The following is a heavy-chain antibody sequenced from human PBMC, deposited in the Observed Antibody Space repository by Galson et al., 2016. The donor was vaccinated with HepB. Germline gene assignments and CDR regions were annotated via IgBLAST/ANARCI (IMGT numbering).Heavy chain of an antibody. Sequence: SLRLSCAASGFTFSSYSMNWVRQAPGKGLEWVSSISTTSSYIYYADSVKGRFTISRDNAKNSLYLQMNSLRAEDTAVYYCARGKYSSGWADYWGQGTLVTVPS. CDR3: ARGKYSSGWADY. CDR2: ISTTSSYI. D-gene: IGHD6-19*01. CDR1: GFTFSSYS. J-gene: IGHJ4*02. V-gene: IGHV3-21*01.